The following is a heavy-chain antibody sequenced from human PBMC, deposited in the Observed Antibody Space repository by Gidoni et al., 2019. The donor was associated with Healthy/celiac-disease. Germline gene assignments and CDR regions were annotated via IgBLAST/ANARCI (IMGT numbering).Heavy chain of an antibody. CDR3: ATTWGVTTIRWIKKRYYYGMDV. D-gene: IGHD4-4*01. CDR2: FDPEDGET. V-gene: IGHV1-24*01. Sequence: QVQLVQSGAEVKKPGASVKVSCKVSGYTLTELSMHWVRQAPGKGLEWMGGFDPEDGETIYAQKFQGRVTMTEDTSTDTAYMELSSLRSEDTAVYYCATTWGVTTIRWIKKRYYYGMDVWGQGTTVTVSS. CDR1: GYTLTELS. J-gene: IGHJ6*02.